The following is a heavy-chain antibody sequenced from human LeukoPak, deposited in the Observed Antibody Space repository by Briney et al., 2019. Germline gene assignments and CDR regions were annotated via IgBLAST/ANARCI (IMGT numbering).Heavy chain of an antibody. CDR1: GGSFSGYY. V-gene: IGHV4-34*01. CDR2: INHSGST. J-gene: IGHJ4*02. Sequence: SETLSLTCAVYGGSFSGYYWSWIRQPPGKGLEWIGEINHSGSTNYNPSLKSRVTISVDTSENQFSLKLSSVTAADTAVYYCARLYSYGSGSPCFDYWGQGTLVTVSS. CDR3: ARLYSYGSGSPCFDY. D-gene: IGHD3-10*01.